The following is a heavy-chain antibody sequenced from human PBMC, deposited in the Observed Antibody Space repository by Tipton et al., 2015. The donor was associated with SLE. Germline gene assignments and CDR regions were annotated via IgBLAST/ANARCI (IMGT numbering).Heavy chain of an antibody. D-gene: IGHD2-15*01. V-gene: IGHV1-69*05. CDR3: ARARLEYCSGGSCYEGYFDY. J-gene: IGHJ4*02. CDR2: IIPIFGTA. Sequence: QSGPEVKKPGSSVKVSCKASGGTFSSYAISWVRQAPGQGLEWMGGIIPIFGTANYAQKFQGRVTITTDESTSTAYMELSSLRSEDTAVYYCARARLEYCSGGSCYEGYFDYWGQGTLVTVSS. CDR1: GGTFSSYA.